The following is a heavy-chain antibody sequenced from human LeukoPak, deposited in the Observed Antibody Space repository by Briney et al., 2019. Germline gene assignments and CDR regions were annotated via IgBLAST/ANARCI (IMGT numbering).Heavy chain of an antibody. CDR3: AREPGVRDYLDY. D-gene: IGHD1-1*01. V-gene: IGHV3-21*01. CDR2: ISSSSSYI. Sequence: GGSLRLSCAASGFTFSSYSMNWVRQAPGKGLEWVSSISSSSSYIYYADSVKGRFTISRDNAKNSLYLQMNSLRAEDTAVYYCAREPGVRDYLDYWGQGTLVTVSS. CDR1: GFTFSSYS. J-gene: IGHJ4*02.